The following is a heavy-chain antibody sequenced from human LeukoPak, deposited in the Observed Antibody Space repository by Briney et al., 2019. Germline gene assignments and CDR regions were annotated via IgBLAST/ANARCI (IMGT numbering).Heavy chain of an antibody. V-gene: IGHV3-30*18. CDR3: AKESCTMTNCLGD. CDR1: GFTFSSFV. CDR2: ISKDGSDK. D-gene: IGHD2-8*01. J-gene: IGHJ4*02. Sequence: PGRSLRLSCAASGFTFSSFVMHWVRQAPRKGLEWVAVISKDGSDKYYVDSVKGRFAISRDNSRNTLYLQMNSLRAEDTAVYFCAKESCTMTNCLGDWGQGTLVTVSS.